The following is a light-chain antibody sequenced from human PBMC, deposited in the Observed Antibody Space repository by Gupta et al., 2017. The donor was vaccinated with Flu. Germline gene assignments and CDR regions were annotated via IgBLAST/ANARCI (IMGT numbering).Light chain of an antibody. CDR2: AAY. CDR1: QRISSY. J-gene: IGKJ3*01. CDR3: QQSSNNA. Sequence: DIQMTQSPSSLSASVGDRVTITCRKSQRISSYLNWYQQKPGKAPKLLITAAYHLQSGVKSRFSGRGAGTDFTLTIHRGQHEDFETYYNQQSSNNAFGHGTXVDLK. V-gene: IGKV1-39*01.